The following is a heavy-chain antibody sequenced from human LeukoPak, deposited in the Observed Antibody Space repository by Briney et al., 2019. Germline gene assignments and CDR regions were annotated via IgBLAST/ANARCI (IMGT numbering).Heavy chain of an antibody. CDR1: GYSFTSYW. V-gene: IGHV5-51*01. J-gene: IGHJ5*02. CDR2: NYPGDSDT. Sequence: GEALQISCQGSGYSFTSYWICWVRPPPGKGLEWMGINYPGDSDTRYSPSFQGQVTISADKSISTVYLQWSSLEASDTAMYYCARQLTAGRVDRWGQGTLVTVSS. CDR3: ARQLTAGRVDR. D-gene: IGHD3-9*01.